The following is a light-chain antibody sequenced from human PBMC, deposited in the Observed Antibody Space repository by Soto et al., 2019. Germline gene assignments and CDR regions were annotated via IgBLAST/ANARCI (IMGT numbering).Light chain of an antibody. V-gene: IGLV2-23*01. CDR3: CSYAGSRTYV. J-gene: IGLJ1*01. Sequence: QSVLAQPASVSGSPGQSITISCTGASGYVGTYSLVSWYQQHPGKAPKVVIYEGHKRPSGVPDRFSGSKSGNTASLTISGLQTEDEADYYCCSYAGSRTYVFGTGNKVTVL. CDR1: SGYVGTYSL. CDR2: EGH.